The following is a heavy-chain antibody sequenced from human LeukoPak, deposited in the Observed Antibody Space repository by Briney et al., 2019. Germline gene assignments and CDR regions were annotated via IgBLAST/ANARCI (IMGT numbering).Heavy chain of an antibody. CDR1: GFTFDDYA. CDR3: AKDTSPSSSWFAYYYYYGMDV. D-gene: IGHD6-13*01. J-gene: IGHJ6*02. V-gene: IGHV3-43*02. CDR2: ISGDGGST. Sequence: GGSLRLSCAASGFTFDDYAMHWVRQAPGKGLEWVSLISGDGGSTYYADSVKGRFTISRDNSKSSLYLQMNSLRTEDTALYYCAKDTSPSSSWFAYYYYYGMDVWGQGTTVTVSS.